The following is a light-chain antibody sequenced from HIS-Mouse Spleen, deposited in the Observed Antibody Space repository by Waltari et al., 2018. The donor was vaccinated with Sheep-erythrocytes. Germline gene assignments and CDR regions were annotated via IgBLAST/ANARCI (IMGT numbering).Light chain of an antibody. J-gene: IGLJ3*02. CDR2: EGS. CDR3: SSYAGSNNWV. CDR1: SSDVGSYNI. Sequence: QSALTQPASVSGSPGQSITISCTGTSSDVGSYNIVSWYQQHPGKAPKLMIYEGSKRPSGVSNRFSGSKSGNTASLTVSGLQAEDEADYYCSSYAGSNNWVFGGGTKLTVL. V-gene: IGLV2-14*02.